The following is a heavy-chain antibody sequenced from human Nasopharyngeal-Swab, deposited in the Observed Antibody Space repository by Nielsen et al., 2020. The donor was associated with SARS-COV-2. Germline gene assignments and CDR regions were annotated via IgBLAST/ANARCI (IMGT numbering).Heavy chain of an antibody. CDR1: GFMFSDYS. CDR2: ISSVNTYI. CDR3: ARDGIEHIVVVTAIWYYYGMDV. D-gene: IGHD2-21*02. J-gene: IGHJ6*02. V-gene: IGHV3-21*01. Sequence: GGSLRLSCEGFGFMFSDYSLNWVRQAPGKGLEWVSSISSVNTYIYYADSVRGRFSISRDNAMNSLYLQMNSLRAEDTAVYYCARDGIEHIVVVTAIWYYYGMDVWGQGTTVTVSS.